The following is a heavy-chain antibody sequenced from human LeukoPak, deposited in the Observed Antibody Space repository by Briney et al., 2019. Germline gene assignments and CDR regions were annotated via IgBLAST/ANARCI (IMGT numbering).Heavy chain of an antibody. D-gene: IGHD6-19*01. CDR1: GFTVSSNY. J-gene: IGHJ4*02. V-gene: IGHV3-53*01. CDR2: IYSGGST. Sequence: GGSLRLSCAASGFTVSSNYMSWVRQAPGRGLEWVSVIYSGGSTYYADSVKGRFTISRDNSKNTLYLQMNSLRAEDTAVYYCARVSAVGNRPFAYWGQGTLVTVSS. CDR3: ARVSAVGNRPFAY.